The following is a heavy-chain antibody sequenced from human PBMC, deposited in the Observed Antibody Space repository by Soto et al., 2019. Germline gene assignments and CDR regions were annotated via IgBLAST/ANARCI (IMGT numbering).Heavy chain of an antibody. J-gene: IGHJ4*02. CDR3: ARPTYYYDSSGPPAY. CDR1: GFTFSTYS. D-gene: IGHD3-22*01. V-gene: IGHV3-48*01. Sequence: GGSLRLSCAASGFTFSTYSMNWVRQAPGKGLEWVSYISSSSSTIFYTDSVKGRFTVSRDNAKNSLYLQMNSLRAEAMAVYYCARPTYYYDSSGPPAYWGQGTLVTVSS. CDR2: ISSSSSTI.